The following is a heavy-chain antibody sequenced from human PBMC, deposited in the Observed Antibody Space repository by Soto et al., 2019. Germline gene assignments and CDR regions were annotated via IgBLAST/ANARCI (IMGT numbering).Heavy chain of an antibody. J-gene: IGHJ5*02. CDR2: ISYSGTT. CDR1: GGSISSYY. D-gene: IGHD3-9*01. CDR3: ARHSLGPDKPTPRYNCFDT. Sequence: NPSETLSLTCAVSGGSISSYYWSWIRQPPGKGLEWIGHISYSGTTNYNPSLQSRVTMSLDTSKNHFSLRLSSVTAADTAVYYCARHSLGPDKPTPRYNCFDTWGQGTLVTVSS. V-gene: IGHV4-59*08.